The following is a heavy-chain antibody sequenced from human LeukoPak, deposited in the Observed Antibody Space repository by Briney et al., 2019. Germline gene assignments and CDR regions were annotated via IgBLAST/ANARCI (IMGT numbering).Heavy chain of an antibody. CDR3: ARPTAASNYYYFDY. CDR1: GYSFTSYW. Sequence: GESLKISCKGSGYSFTSYWIGWVLQMPGKGLEWMVIIYPGDSDTRYSPSFQGQVTISADKSISTAYLQWSSLKASDTAMYYCARPTAASNYYYFDYWGQGTLVTVSS. V-gene: IGHV5-51*01. D-gene: IGHD2-2*01. CDR2: IYPGDSDT. J-gene: IGHJ4*02.